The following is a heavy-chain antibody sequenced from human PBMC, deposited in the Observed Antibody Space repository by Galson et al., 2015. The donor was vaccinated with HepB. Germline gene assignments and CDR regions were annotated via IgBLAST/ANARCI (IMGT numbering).Heavy chain of an antibody. Sequence: CAISGDSVSSTSAAWNWIRQSPSRGLEWLGRTYYRSKWYNDYAVSVKSRITINPDTSKNQFSLQLNSVTPEDTAVYYCARGWYYYDSSGYYGNNNWFDPWGQGTLVTVSS. D-gene: IGHD3-22*01. CDR2: TYYRSKWYN. J-gene: IGHJ5*02. CDR3: ARGWYYYDSSGYYGNNNWFDP. V-gene: IGHV6-1*01. CDR1: GDSVSSTSAA.